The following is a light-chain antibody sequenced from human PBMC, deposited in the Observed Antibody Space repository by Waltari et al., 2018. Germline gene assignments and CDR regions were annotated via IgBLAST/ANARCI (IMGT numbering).Light chain of an antibody. V-gene: IGKV3-20*01. CDR3: QQYGPSPPFT. CDR1: QSVSSSY. Sequence: EIVLTQSPGTLSLSPGERATLFCRASQSVSSSYLAWYQQRPGQPPRLLIYGASSRATGIPDRFSGSGSGTDFTLTINRLEPEDFAMYYCQQYGPSPPFTFGQGTKLEIK. CDR2: GAS. J-gene: IGKJ2*01.